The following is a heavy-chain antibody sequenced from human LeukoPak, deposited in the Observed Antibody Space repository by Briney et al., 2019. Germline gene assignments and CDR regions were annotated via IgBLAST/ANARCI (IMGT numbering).Heavy chain of an antibody. J-gene: IGHJ4*02. V-gene: IGHV1-8*01. CDR2: MNPNSGNT. D-gene: IGHD3-9*01. CDR1: GYTFTSYD. CDR3: ARAGGYFDWSDY. Sequence: ASVKVSCKASGYTFTSYDINWVRQATGQGLEWMGWMNPNSGNTGYAQKFQGRVTMTRNTSISTAYMELSSLRSEDTAVYYCARAGGYFDWSDYWGQGTLVTASS.